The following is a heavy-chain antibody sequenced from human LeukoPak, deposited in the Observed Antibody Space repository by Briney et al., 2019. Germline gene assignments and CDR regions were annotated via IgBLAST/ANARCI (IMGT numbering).Heavy chain of an antibody. D-gene: IGHD3-22*01. V-gene: IGHV3-7*01. Sequence: PGGSLRLSCAASGFTFSSYWMSWVRQAPGKGLEWVANIKQDGSEKYYVDSVKGRFTISRDNAKNSLYLQMNSLRAEDTAVYYCARDNIRVRYYYDSSGYSSRWFDPWGQGTLVTVSS. J-gene: IGHJ5*02. CDR3: ARDNIRVRYYYDSSGYSSRWFDP. CDR1: GFTFSSYW. CDR2: IKQDGSEK.